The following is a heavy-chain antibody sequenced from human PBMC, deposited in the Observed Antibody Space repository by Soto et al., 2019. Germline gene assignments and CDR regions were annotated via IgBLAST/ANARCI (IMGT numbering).Heavy chain of an antibody. J-gene: IGHJ6*03. D-gene: IGHD3-3*01. CDR1: GFTFSSYS. CDR3: ARALRFLEWLLSVDYYMDV. V-gene: IGHV3-48*01. CDR2: ISSSSSTI. Sequence: VQLVESGGGLVQPGGSLRLSCAASGFTFSSYSMNWVRQAPGKGLEWVSYISSSSSTIYYADSVKGRFTISRDNANNSLYLQMNSLRAEDTAVYYCARALRFLEWLLSVDYYMDVWGKATTVTVSS.